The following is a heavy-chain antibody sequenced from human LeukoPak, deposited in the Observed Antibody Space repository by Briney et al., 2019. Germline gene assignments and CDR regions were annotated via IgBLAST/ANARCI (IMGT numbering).Heavy chain of an antibody. V-gene: IGHV3-23*01. Sequence: QPGGSLRLSCAASGFTFSTYWMHWVRQAPGKGLEWVSAISGSGGSTYYADSVKGRFTISRDNSKNTLYLQMNSLRAEDTAVYYCAKNSGSYLSYFDYWGQGTLVTVSS. CDR2: ISGSGGST. CDR1: GFTFSTYW. D-gene: IGHD1-26*01. CDR3: AKNSGSYLSYFDY. J-gene: IGHJ4*02.